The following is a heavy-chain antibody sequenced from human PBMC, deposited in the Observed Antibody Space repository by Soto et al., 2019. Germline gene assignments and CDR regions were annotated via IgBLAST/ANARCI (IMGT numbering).Heavy chain of an antibody. CDR1: GFTFDDHN. CDR3: ASSQGDY. J-gene: IGHJ4*02. Sequence: EVHLVEPGGVVVQPGGSLRLTCAASGFTFDDHNMHWVRQVPGKGLEWVSLISWDGGTTYYADSVKGRFTVSRDNSINLLYLQMNALTTEDSALYYCASSQGDYWGQGTLVTVS. CDR2: ISWDGGTT. D-gene: IGHD6-6*01. V-gene: IGHV3-43*01.